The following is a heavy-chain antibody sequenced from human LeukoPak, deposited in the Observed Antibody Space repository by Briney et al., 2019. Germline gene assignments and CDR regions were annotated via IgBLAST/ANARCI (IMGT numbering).Heavy chain of an antibody. D-gene: IGHD1-26*01. CDR2: IHGSGDNT. CDR1: GFNLSSYW. V-gene: IGHV3-23*01. CDR3: ATNPPQYSGSSYYYYFYMDV. J-gene: IGHJ6*03. Sequence: PGGSLTLSCAVSGFNLSSYWMTWVRQAPGKGLEWVSGIHGSGDNTYYADSVKGRFTSSRDNSKNTLFLQMNNLRVEDTAVYYCATNPPQYSGSSYYYYFYMDVWGKGTAVTISS.